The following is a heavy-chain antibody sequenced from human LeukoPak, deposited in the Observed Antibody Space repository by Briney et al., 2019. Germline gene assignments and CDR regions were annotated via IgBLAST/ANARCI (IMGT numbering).Heavy chain of an antibody. Sequence: GGSLRLSCAASGFTFSSYEMNWVRQAPGKGLEWVSYISSSGSTIYYADSVKGRFAISRDNARNLVYLQMNSLRADDMAVYFCARVNYYDTKIDPWGPGTLVTVSS. D-gene: IGHD3-22*01. CDR1: GFTFSSYE. J-gene: IGHJ5*02. V-gene: IGHV3-48*03. CDR3: ARVNYYDTKIDP. CDR2: ISSSGSTI.